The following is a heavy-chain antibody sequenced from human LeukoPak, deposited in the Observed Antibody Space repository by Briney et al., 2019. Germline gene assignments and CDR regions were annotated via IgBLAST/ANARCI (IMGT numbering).Heavy chain of an antibody. D-gene: IGHD4-11*01. CDR3: ARGNDYSNYYWFDP. CDR2: IYYSGST. V-gene: IGHV4-31*03. J-gene: IGHJ5*02. Sequence: SETLSLTCTVSGGSISSGGYSWSWIRQHPGKGLEWIGYIYYSGSTYYNLSLKSRVTISVDTSKNQFSLKLSSVTAADTAVYYCARGNDYSNYYWFDPWGQGTLVTVSS. CDR1: GGSISSGGYS.